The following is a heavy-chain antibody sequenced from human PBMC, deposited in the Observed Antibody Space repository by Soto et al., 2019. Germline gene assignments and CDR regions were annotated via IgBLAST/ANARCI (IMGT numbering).Heavy chain of an antibody. CDR2: IYPGDSDT. V-gene: IGHV5-51*01. J-gene: IGHJ3*02. D-gene: IGHD2-2*01. CDR3: ARRYCSSTSCYLNAFDI. CDR1: GYSFTSYW. Sequence: PGESLKISCKGSGYSFTSYWIGGVRQMPGKGLEWMGIIYPGDSDTRYSPSFQGQVTISADKSISTAYLQWSSLKASDTAMYYCARRYCSSTSCYLNAFDIWGQGTMVTVSS.